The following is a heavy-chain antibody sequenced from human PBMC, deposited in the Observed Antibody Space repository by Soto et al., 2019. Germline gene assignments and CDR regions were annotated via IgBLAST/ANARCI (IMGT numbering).Heavy chain of an antibody. J-gene: IGHJ4*02. CDR1: GFTFSTYW. CDR2: IKQDGSEK. Sequence: EVQLVESGGGLVQPGGSLRLSCAVSGFTFSTYWMTWVRQAPGKGLEWVATIKQDGSEKHYVDSVKGRFTISRDNAKNSLYLQMNSLSAEDTAVYFCARGGSESDYWGQGTLVTVSS. D-gene: IGHD3-10*01. V-gene: IGHV3-7*01. CDR3: ARGGSESDY.